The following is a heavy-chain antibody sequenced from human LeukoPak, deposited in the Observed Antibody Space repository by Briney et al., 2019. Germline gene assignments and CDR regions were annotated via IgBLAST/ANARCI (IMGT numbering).Heavy chain of an antibody. V-gene: IGHV3-21*01. CDR3: ARVAFGLYVMDV. CDR2: ISSDSTYI. D-gene: IGHD3/OR15-3a*01. CDR1: GFTFSTYS. Sequence: PGGSLRLSCAASGFTFSTYSMDWVRQAPGKGLEWVSSISSDSTYIFYADSLKGRFTISRDNAKNSLYLQMISLRAEDTAVYYCARVAFGLYVMDVWGQGTTVTVSS. J-gene: IGHJ6*02.